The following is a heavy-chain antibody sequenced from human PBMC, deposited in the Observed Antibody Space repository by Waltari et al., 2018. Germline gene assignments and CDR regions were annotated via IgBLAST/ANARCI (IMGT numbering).Heavy chain of an antibody. V-gene: IGHV3-30*18. CDR3: AKGGLGSNYPYYYYYYMDV. Sequence: QVQLVESGGGVVQPGRSLRLSCAASGFTFSSYGMHWVRQAPGKGLEWVAVIWYDGSNKYYADSVKGRFTISRDNSKNTLYLQMNSLRAEDTAVYYSAKGGLGSNYPYYYYYYMDVWGKGTTVTVSS. CDR2: IWYDGSNK. D-gene: IGHD4-4*01. J-gene: IGHJ6*03. CDR1: GFTFSSYG.